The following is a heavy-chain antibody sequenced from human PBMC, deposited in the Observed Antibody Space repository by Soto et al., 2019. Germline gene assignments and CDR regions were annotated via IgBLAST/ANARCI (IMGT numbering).Heavy chain of an antibody. CDR2: IIPIFGTA. D-gene: IGHD2-15*01. CDR1: GGTFSSYG. CDR3: ARSQGGSSSLDIYYYYYYGMDV. J-gene: IGHJ6*02. V-gene: IGHV1-69*01. Sequence: QVQLVQSGAEVKKPGSSVKVSCKAPGGTFSSYGISWVRQAPGQGLEWMGGIIPIFGTAKYAQKFQGRVTITADESTSTGYMELRSLRSEYTAVYYCARSQGGSSSLDIYYYYYYGMDVWGQGTTVTVSS.